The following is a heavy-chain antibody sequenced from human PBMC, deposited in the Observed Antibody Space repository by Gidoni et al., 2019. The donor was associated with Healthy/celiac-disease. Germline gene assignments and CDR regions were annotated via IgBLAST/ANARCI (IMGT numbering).Heavy chain of an antibody. CDR1: GFTFRSYG. Sequence: QVQLVESGGGVVQPGRSLRLSCAASGFTFRSYGMHWVRQAPGKGLEWVAVIWYDGSNKYYADSVKGRFTISRDNSKNTLYLQMNSLRAEDTAVYYCARGGFGIVVVTGYFDYWGQGTLVTVSS. D-gene: IGHD2-21*02. J-gene: IGHJ4*02. CDR2: IWYDGSNK. V-gene: IGHV3-33*01. CDR3: ARGGFGIVVVTGYFDY.